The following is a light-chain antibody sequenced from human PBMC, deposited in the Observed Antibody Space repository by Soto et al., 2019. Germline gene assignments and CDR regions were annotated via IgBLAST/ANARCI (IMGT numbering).Light chain of an antibody. V-gene: IGLV1-40*01. CDR2: SNN. Sequence: QSVLTKPPSVHGALGQSVTISCTGSSSNIGAGYDVHWYQQLPGTAPKLLIFSNNNRPSGVPDRFSGSKSGTSASLAITGLQAEDEADYYCQSYDSSLSGYVAFGGGTKLTVL. CDR1: SSNIGAGYD. J-gene: IGLJ2*01. CDR3: QSYDSSLSGYVA.